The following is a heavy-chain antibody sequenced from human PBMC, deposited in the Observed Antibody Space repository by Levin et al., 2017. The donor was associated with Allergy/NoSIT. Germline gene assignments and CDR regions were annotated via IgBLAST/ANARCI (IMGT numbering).Heavy chain of an antibody. Sequence: NAGGSLRLSCTVSDGSISSYSWSWIRQPAGKGLQYIGRIFSDGTTNYNPSLKSRVIMSIDTSKDQFSLKLSSVTAADTALYYCARSSSLGVLLFWGQGTLVTVSS. CDR1: DGSISSYS. CDR3: ARSSSLGVLLF. D-gene: IGHD2/OR15-2a*01. V-gene: IGHV4-4*07. CDR2: IFSDGTT. J-gene: IGHJ4*02.